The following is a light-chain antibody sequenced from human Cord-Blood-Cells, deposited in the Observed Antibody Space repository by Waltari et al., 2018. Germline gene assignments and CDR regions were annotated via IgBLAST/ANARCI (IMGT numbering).Light chain of an antibody. CDR3: QQYNSYIT. J-gene: IGKJ5*01. CDR2: GAS. V-gene: IGKV3-15*01. Sequence: EIVMTQSPATLSVSPGERATLSCRASQSVSSNLAWYQQKPGQAPRLLIYGASTRATGIPARFSGSGSGTEFTLTISSLQSEDFAVYYCQQYNSYITFGQGTRLEIK. CDR1: QSVSSN.